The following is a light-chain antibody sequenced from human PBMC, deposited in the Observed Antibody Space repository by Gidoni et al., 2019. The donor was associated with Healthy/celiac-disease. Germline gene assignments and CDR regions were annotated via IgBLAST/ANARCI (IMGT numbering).Light chain of an antibody. CDR3: QQSYSTPWT. V-gene: IGKV1-39*01. J-gene: IGKJ1*01. CDR2: AAS. CDR1: QSISSY. Sequence: DIQMTQSPSSLSASVGDRVTITCRASQSISSYLNWYQQKPGKAPTLLIYAASSLQSGVPSRFSGSGSVTDFTLTISSLQPEDFAPYYCQQSYSTPWTFGQGTKVDIK.